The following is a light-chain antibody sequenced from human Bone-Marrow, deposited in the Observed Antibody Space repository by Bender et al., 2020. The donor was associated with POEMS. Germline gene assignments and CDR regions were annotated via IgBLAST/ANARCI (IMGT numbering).Light chain of an antibody. CDR1: SSNIGAGYH. Sequence: QSVLTQPPSVSGAPGQSVTISCTGSSSNIGAGYHVHWYQQLPGTAPKLLIYANINRPSGVPDRFSGSQSGTSASLAITGLQAEDEGDYYCQSYDNSLGGWVFGGGTKLTVL. CDR3: QSYDNSLGGWV. J-gene: IGLJ3*02. CDR2: ANI. V-gene: IGLV1-40*01.